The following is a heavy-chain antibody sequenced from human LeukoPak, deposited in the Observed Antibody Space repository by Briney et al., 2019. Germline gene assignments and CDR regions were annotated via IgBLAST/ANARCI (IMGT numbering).Heavy chain of an antibody. V-gene: IGHV3-64*01. CDR2: ISSNGDST. CDR1: GFTFSSYA. D-gene: IGHD5-24*01. J-gene: IGHJ3*02. CDR3: ARPGRDGYNYDAFDI. Sequence: GGSLRLSCAASGFTFSSYAMHWVRQAPGKGLEYVSAISSNGDSTCSANCVKGRFIISRDNSKNMLYLQMGSLRPEDMAMYYCARPGRDGYNYDAFDIWGQGTMVTVSS.